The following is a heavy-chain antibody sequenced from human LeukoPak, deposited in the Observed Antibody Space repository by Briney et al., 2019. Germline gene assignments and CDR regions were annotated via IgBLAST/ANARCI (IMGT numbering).Heavy chain of an antibody. Sequence: GASVKVSCMASRYTFTGYYMHWVRPAPGQGVEWMGWINPNSGGTNYAQKFQGRVTMTRDTSISTAYMELSRLRSDDTAVYYCARGGWELRTAYWGQGTLVTVSS. V-gene: IGHV1-2*02. CDR3: ARGGWELRTAY. D-gene: IGHD1-26*01. J-gene: IGHJ4*02. CDR2: INPNSGGT. CDR1: RYTFTGYY.